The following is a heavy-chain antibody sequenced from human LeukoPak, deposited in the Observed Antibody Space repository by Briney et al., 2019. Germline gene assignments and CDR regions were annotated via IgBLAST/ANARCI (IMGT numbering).Heavy chain of an antibody. D-gene: IGHD3-3*01. CDR2: ISTDGSNK. CDR1: GFTFSSYA. V-gene: IGHV3-30*18. CDR3: ANTRFRGHLDY. J-gene: IGHJ4*02. Sequence: GGSLRLSCAASGFTFSSYAMHWVRQAPGKGLEWVAVISTDGSNKYYADSVKGRFTISRDNAKNSLYLQMNSLRAEDTAVYYCANTRFRGHLDYWGQGTLVTVS.